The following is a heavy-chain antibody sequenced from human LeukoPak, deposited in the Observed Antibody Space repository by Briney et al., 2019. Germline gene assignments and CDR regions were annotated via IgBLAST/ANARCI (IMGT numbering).Heavy chain of an antibody. CDR1: RFIFSTYG. J-gene: IGHJ3*02. CDR3: VKDLGVLPDYTADGFDI. D-gene: IGHD4-11*01. CDR2: IRPDGSNE. Sequence: GGSLRLSYAASRFIFSTYGMHWVRQAPGKGLEWVAFIRPDGSNEYYAASVRGRFAISRDNSQNTLHLQMNSLRLEDTAVYYCVKDLGVLPDYTADGFDIWGPGTMVTVSS. V-gene: IGHV3-30*02.